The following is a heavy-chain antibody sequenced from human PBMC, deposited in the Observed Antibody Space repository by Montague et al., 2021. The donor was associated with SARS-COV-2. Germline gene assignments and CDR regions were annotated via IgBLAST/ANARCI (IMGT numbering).Heavy chain of an antibody. V-gene: IGHV3-30*04. J-gene: IGHJ4*02. CDR2: ISYDGSNK. CDR1: GFTFSSYA. D-gene: IGHD6-19*01. Sequence: SLRLSCAASGFTFSSYAMHWVRQAPGKGLEWVAVISYDGSNKYYADSVKGRFTISRDNSKNTLYLQMNSLRAEDTAVYYCARGSGSGLYSSLAYWGQGTLVTVSS. CDR3: ARGSGSGLYSSLAY.